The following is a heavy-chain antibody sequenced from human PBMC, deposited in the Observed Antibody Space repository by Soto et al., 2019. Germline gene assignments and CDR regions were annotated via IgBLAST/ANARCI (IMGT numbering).Heavy chain of an antibody. V-gene: IGHV2-5*01. Sequence: GPTLVNPTQTLTLTCSFSGFSLTTGVGVGWIRQPPGKALEWLAIIYWNDEKLYNPSLKTRLTITKDTSKNQVVLTVTDMDPVDTATYYCAHRVNMARGPYNYFGPWGQGTLVTVSS. J-gene: IGHJ5*02. CDR1: GFSLTTGVG. CDR2: IYWNDEK. D-gene: IGHD3-10*01. CDR3: AHRVNMARGPYNYFGP.